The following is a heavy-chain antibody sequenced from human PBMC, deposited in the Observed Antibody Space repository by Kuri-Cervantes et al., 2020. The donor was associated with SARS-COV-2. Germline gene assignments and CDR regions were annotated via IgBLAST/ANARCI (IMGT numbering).Heavy chain of an antibody. J-gene: IGHJ4*02. CDR1: GFTFSSYA. CDR2: ISYDGSNK. Sequence: GESLKISCAASGFTFSSYAMSWVRQAPGKGLEGVAVISYDGSNKYYADSVKGRFTISRDNSKNTLYLQMNSLRAEDTAVYYCARDHPGGSYYSHFDYWGQGTLVTVSS. D-gene: IGHD1-26*01. V-gene: IGHV3-30-3*01. CDR3: ARDHPGGSYYSHFDY.